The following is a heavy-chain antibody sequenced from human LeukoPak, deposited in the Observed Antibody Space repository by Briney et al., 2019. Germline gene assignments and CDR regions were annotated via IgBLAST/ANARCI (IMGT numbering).Heavy chain of an antibody. CDR3: ARGFLGDYFGSGSYYVFDY. V-gene: IGHV4-4*07. J-gene: IGHJ4*02. D-gene: IGHD3-10*01. Sequence: SEALSLTCTVSGGSLSSYYWSWIRQPAGKGLEWIGRFYTSGSTKYNPSLKSRVTMSEDTSKNQFSLKLSSVTAADTAVYYCARGFLGDYFGSGSYYVFDYWGQGTLVTVSS. CDR1: GGSLSSYY. CDR2: FYTSGST.